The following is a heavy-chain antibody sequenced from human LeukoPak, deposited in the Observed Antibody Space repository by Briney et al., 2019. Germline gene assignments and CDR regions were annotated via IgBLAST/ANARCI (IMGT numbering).Heavy chain of an antibody. D-gene: IGHD3-22*01. V-gene: IGHV3-23*01. J-gene: IGHJ4*02. CDR2: ISGSGGST. CDR1: GFTFSSYA. Sequence: GGSLRLSCAASGFTFSSYAMSWVRQAPGKGLEWVSAISGSGGSTYYADSVKGRFTISRDNSKNTLYLQMNSLRAEDTAVYYCAKDSNRDYYDSSGYCQFDYWGQGTLVTVSS. CDR3: AKDSNRDYYDSSGYCQFDY.